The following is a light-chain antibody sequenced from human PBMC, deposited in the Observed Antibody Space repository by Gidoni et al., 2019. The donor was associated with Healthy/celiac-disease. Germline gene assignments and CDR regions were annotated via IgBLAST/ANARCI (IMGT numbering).Light chain of an antibody. Sequence: DIVMTQSPDSLAVSLGERATINCKYSQSVLYSSNNKNYLAWYQQKPGQPPKLLLYWASTRESGVHDRFSGSGSGTDFTLTISSLQAEDVAVYYCQQYYSTPYTFGQGTKLEIK. CDR2: WAS. V-gene: IGKV4-1*01. CDR1: QSVLYSSNNKNY. J-gene: IGKJ2*01. CDR3: QQYYSTPYT.